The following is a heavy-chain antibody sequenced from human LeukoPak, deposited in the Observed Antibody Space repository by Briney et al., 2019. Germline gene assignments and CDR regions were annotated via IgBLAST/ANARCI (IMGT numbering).Heavy chain of an antibody. CDR3: VKPARGSGIQYGFDS. CDR2: MGVITGRT. D-gene: IGHD3-10*01. CDR1: GFIFSSYA. Sequence: PGGSLRLSRSASGFIFSSYAMHWVRQAPGKKLEYVSAMGVITGRTFYADSVEGRFTISRDNSGNTLYLQMTSLRPEDTAVYYCVKPARGSGIQYGFDSWGQGTLVTVSS. J-gene: IGHJ4*02. V-gene: IGHV3-64D*06.